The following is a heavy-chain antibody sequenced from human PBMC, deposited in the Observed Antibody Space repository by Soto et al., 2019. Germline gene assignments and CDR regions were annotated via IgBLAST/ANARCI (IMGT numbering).Heavy chain of an antibody. CDR3: ARAPYRFYAIVSHWFGP. J-gene: IGHJ5*02. CDR2: ISAYNDNT. Sequence: SWVRQAPGQGLEWMGWISAYNDNTNYAQKFQDRVSLTTDTSTNTAYLELRSLRFDDTALYYCARAPYRFYAIVSHWFGPWGQGTLVTVSS. D-gene: IGHD2-21*01. V-gene: IGHV1-18*01.